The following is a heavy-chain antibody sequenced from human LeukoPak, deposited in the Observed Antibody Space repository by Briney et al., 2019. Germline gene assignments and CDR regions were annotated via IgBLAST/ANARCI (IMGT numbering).Heavy chain of an antibody. CDR3: AKVRRSVAYDY. V-gene: IGHV3-23*01. Sequence: PGGSLRLSCAASGFTFSSYAMTWVRQAPGKGLEWVSIISGSGGRTYYADSVKGRFTISREDAENSVYLQMNNLRVEDTAIYYCAKVRRSVAYDYWGRGTLVTVSS. CDR1: GFTFSSYA. J-gene: IGHJ4*02. CDR2: ISGSGGRT.